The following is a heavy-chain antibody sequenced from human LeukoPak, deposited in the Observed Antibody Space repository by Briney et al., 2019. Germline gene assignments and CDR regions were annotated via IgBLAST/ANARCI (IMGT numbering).Heavy chain of an antibody. Sequence: SETLSLTCTVSGGSISSYCWSWIRQPPGKGLEWIGYIYYSGSTNYNPSLKSRVTISVDTSKNQFSLKLSSVTAADTAVYYCASSLNRGDFWSGYYYGMDVWGQGTTVTVSS. V-gene: IGHV4-59*08. CDR2: IYYSGST. CDR1: GGSISSYC. CDR3: ASSLNRGDFWSGYYYGMDV. J-gene: IGHJ6*02. D-gene: IGHD3-3*01.